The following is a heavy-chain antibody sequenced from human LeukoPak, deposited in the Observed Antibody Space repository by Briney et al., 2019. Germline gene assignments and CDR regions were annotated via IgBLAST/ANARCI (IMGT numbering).Heavy chain of an antibody. CDR3: AKDAFRDTSGYYSPFDY. D-gene: IGHD3-22*01. CDR2: LSGSGEIT. J-gene: IGHJ4*02. CDR1: GFTFSSYA. V-gene: IGHV3-23*01. Sequence: GGSLRLSCAASGFTFSSYAMGWVRQTPGKGLEWVSLLSGSGEITYYADSVKGRFTISRDNSKNTLYLQMNSLRAEDTAVYYCAKDAFRDTSGYYSPFDYWGQGTQVTVSS.